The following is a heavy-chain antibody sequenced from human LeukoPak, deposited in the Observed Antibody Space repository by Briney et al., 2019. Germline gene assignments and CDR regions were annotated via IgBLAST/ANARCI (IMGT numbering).Heavy chain of an antibody. CDR1: GYTFTSYG. Sequence: ASVKVSCKASGYTFTSYGISWVRQAPGQGLEWMGWISAYNGNTNYAQKLQGRVTMTTDTSTSTAYMELRSLRSEDTAVYYCARVSPGSGSYYRPEPYYFDYWGQGTLVTVSS. D-gene: IGHD3-10*01. CDR3: ARVSPGSGSYYRPEPYYFDY. V-gene: IGHV1-18*01. J-gene: IGHJ4*02. CDR2: ISAYNGNT.